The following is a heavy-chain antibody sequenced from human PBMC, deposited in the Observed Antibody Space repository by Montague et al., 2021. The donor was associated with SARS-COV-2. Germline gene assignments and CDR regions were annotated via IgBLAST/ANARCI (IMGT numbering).Heavy chain of an antibody. D-gene: IGHD2-2*03. J-gene: IGHJ3*01. CDR3: ARKMDSSFDV. V-gene: IGHV6-1*01. CDR2: TYYRSKWYN. CDR1: GARLPSDSLS. Sequence: VSPGARLPSDSLSSHWIKQSPSRGLELLASTYYRSKWYNDSAPSVSGRATVKPDTSRNQFSLHLDSVTPEDTALYFCARKMDSSFDVWGKGTMVIVSS.